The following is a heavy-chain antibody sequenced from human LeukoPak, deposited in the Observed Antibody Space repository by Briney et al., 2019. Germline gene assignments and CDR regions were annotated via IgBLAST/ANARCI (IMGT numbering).Heavy chain of an antibody. Sequence: SQTLSLTCTVSGGSIIIGGYYWSGIRQQPGEGLECIGYIFYNGNTYYNPSLKSRLTISGDPSENQFSEKLSSVTAADTAVYYCVRNFDSYNAFDIWGQGTMVTVSS. D-gene: IGHD3-22*01. J-gene: IGHJ3*02. CDR3: VRNFDSYNAFDI. CDR1: GGSIIIGGYY. CDR2: IFYNGNT. V-gene: IGHV4-31*03.